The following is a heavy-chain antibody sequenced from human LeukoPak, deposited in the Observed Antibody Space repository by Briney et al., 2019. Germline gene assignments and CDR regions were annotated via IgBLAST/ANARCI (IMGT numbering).Heavy chain of an antibody. Sequence: PSETLSLTCTVSGGSISSGVYYWSWIRQHPGKGLEWIGYIYYSGSTYYNPSLKSRVTISVDTSKNQFSLKLSSVTAADTAVYYCARDRRIAVAGTPSAFDIWGQGTMVTVPS. V-gene: IGHV4-31*03. CDR1: GGSISSGVYY. CDR3: ARDRRIAVAGTPSAFDI. D-gene: IGHD6-19*01. J-gene: IGHJ3*02. CDR2: IYYSGST.